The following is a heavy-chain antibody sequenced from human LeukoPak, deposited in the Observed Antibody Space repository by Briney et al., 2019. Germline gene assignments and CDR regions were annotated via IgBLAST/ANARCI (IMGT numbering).Heavy chain of an antibody. CDR1: GYTFTSYG. CDR3: ARGDYDFWSGTFDY. V-gene: IGHV1-18*01. J-gene: IGHJ4*02. Sequence: ASVKVSCKASGYTFTSYGISWVRQAPGQGLEWMGWISAYNGNTNYAQKLQGRVTMTTDTSTSTAYMELSSLRSEDTAVYYCARGDYDFWSGTFDYWGQGTLVTVSS. CDR2: ISAYNGNT. D-gene: IGHD3-3*01.